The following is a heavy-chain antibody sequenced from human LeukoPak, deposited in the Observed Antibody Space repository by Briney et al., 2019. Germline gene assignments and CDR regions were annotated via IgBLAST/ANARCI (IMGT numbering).Heavy chain of an antibody. CDR3: AREITIFGVVGYYYMDV. CDR1: GGSISSSSYY. J-gene: IGHJ6*03. D-gene: IGHD3-3*01. CDR2: IYYSGST. Sequence: SETLSLTCTVSGGSISSSSYYWGWIRQPPGKGLEWIGSIYYSGSTYYNPSLKSRVTMSVDTSKNQFSLKLNSVTAADTAVYYCAREITIFGVVGYYYMDVWGKGTTVTVSS. V-gene: IGHV4-39*07.